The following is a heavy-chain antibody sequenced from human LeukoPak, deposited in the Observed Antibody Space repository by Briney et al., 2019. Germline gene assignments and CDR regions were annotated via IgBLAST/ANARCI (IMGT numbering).Heavy chain of an antibody. CDR3: ARDHTIFGVDTTPDRAFDI. CDR2: IYYSGST. J-gene: IGHJ3*02. D-gene: IGHD3-3*01. CDR1: GGSISSSSYY. Sequence: SETLSLTCTVSGGSISSSSYYWGWIRQPPGKGLEWIGSIYYSGSTYYNPSLKSRVTISVDTSKNQFSLKLSSVTAADTAVYYCARDHTIFGVDTTPDRAFDIWGQGTMVTVSS. V-gene: IGHV4-39*02.